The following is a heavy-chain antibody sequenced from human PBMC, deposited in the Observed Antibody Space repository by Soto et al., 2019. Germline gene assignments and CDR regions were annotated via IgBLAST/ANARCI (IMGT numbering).Heavy chain of an antibody. D-gene: IGHD6-6*01. Sequence: GGSLRLSCAASGFTFDDYAMHWVRQAPGKGLEWVSGISWNSGSIGYADSVKGRFTISRDNAKNSLYLQMNSLRAEDTALYYCAKDDGEYSSSFGLDYWGQGTLVTVSS. CDR2: ISWNSGSI. V-gene: IGHV3-9*01. CDR3: AKDDGEYSSSFGLDY. J-gene: IGHJ4*02. CDR1: GFTFDDYA.